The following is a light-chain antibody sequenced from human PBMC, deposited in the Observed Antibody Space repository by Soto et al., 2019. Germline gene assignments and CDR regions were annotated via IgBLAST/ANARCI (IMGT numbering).Light chain of an antibody. CDR2: GAS. V-gene: IGKV3-20*01. Sequence: EIVLTQSPGTLSLSPRERATLSCRGSQSVNNSYLAWYQQKPGQAPRLLIYGASSRATGIPDRFSRNGSGTDFNLATSRQEPEDFVDYSREQYDSEPRPFGKGTQLEIK. CDR3: EQYDSEPRP. CDR1: QSVNNSY. J-gene: IGKJ1*01.